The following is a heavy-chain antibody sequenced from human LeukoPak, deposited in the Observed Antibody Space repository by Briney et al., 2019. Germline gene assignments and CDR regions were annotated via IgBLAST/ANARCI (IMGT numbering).Heavy chain of an antibody. D-gene: IGHD7-27*01. CDR3: ARGPPNWGYDY. J-gene: IGHJ4*02. V-gene: IGHV3-30*03. Sequence: WVAVISYDGSNKYYADSVKGRFTISRDNSKNTLYLQMNSLRSDDTAVYYCARGPPNWGYDYWGPGTLVTVSS. CDR2: ISYDGSNK.